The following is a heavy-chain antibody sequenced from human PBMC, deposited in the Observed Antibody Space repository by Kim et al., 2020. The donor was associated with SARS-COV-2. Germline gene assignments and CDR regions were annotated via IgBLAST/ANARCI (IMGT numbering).Heavy chain of an antibody. J-gene: IGHJ4*02. Sequence: ASVKVSCKASAYTFTNYGITWVRQAPGQGLEWMGFINPSNGKTNYAQNFQGIVTMTTDTSTRIAYMELGSLRSDDTAVYYCARGGPYHDSSGYRVYYFDYWGQGSLVTVSS. CDR3: ARGGPYHDSSGYRVYYFDY. V-gene: IGHV1-18*01. CDR1: AYTFTNYG. CDR2: INPSNGKT. D-gene: IGHD3-22*01.